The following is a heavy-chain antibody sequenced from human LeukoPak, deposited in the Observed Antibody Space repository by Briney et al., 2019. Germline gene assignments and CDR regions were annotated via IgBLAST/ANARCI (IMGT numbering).Heavy chain of an antibody. J-gene: IGHJ4*02. V-gene: IGHV3-30*03. D-gene: IGHD3-22*01. CDR2: ISYDGSNK. Sequence: GGSLRLSCAASGFTFSSYGMHWVRQAPGKGLEWVAVISYDGSNKYYADSVKGRFTISRDNSKNTLYLQMNSLRAEDTAVYYCARGMDYYDSSGYYYPFDYWGQGTLVTVSS. CDR3: ARGMDYYDSSGYYYPFDY. CDR1: GFTFSSYG.